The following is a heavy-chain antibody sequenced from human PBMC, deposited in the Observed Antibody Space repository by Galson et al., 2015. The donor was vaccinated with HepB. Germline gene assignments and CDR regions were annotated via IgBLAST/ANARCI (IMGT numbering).Heavy chain of an antibody. CDR1: GSTFSSYA. Sequence: SLRLSCAASGSTFSSYAMHWVRQAPGKGLEWVAVISYDGRNKYYADSVKGRFTISRDNSKNTLYLQMNSLRAEDTAVYYCARDEGYCSGGSCSTYYWGQGTLVTVSS. D-gene: IGHD2-15*01. CDR3: ARDEGYCSGGSCSTYY. CDR2: ISYDGRNK. J-gene: IGHJ4*02. V-gene: IGHV3-30*04.